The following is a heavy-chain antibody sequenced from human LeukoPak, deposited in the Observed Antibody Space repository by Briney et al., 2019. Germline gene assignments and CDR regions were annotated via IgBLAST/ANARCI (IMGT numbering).Heavy chain of an antibody. Sequence: SETLSLTCTVSGGSISSYYWSWIRQPPGKGLEWIGYIYYSGSTNYNPSLKSRVTISVDTSKNQFSLKLSSVTAADTAVYYCARHVPYIHRLWWRGGNWFDPWGQGTLVTVSS. CDR1: GGSISSYY. D-gene: IGHD2-21*01. CDR3: ARHVPYIHRLWWRGGNWFDP. J-gene: IGHJ5*02. V-gene: IGHV4-59*08. CDR2: IYYSGST.